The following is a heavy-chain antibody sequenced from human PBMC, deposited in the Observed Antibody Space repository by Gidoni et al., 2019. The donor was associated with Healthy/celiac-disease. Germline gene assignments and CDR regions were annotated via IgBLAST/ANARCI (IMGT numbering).Heavy chain of an antibody. J-gene: IGHJ3*02. CDR3: TTGSYYDSQTAFDI. CDR2: IKSKTDGGTT. D-gene: IGHD3-22*01. V-gene: IGHV3-15*01. Sequence: EVQLVESGGGLVKPGGSLRLSCAASGFTFSNAWMSWVRQAPGKGLEWVGRIKSKTDGGTTDYAAPVKGRFTISRDDSKNTLYLQMNSLKTEDTAVYYCTTGSYYDSQTAFDIWGQGTMVTVSS. CDR1: GFTFSNAW.